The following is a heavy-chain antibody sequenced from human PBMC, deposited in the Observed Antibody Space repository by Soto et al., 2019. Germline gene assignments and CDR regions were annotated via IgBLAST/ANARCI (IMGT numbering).Heavy chain of an antibody. V-gene: IGHV1-69*12. CDR1: GGTFSSYA. D-gene: IGHD2-21*02. Sequence: QVQLVQSGAEVKKPGSSVKVSCKASGGTFSSYAISWVRQAPGQGLEWMGGIIPIFGTANYAQKFQGRVTIPADESTSTAYMALSSLRSEDTAVYYCARAYWGGDCPPRPPYFDYWGQGTLVTVSS. CDR2: IIPIFGTA. CDR3: ARAYWGGDCPPRPPYFDY. J-gene: IGHJ4*02.